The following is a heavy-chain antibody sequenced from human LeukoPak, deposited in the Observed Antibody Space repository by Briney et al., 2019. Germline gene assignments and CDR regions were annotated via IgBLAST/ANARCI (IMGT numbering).Heavy chain of an antibody. V-gene: IGHV3-30*02. CDR3: AKDDYGDQYNFDY. D-gene: IGHD4-17*01. Sequence: PGGSLRLSCAASGFTFSSYGMHWVRQAPGKGLEWVAFIRYDGSNKYYAGSVKGRFTISRDNSKNTLYLQMNSLRAEDTAVYYCAKDDYGDQYNFDYWGQGTLVTVSS. CDR2: IRYDGSNK. CDR1: GFTFSSYG. J-gene: IGHJ4*02.